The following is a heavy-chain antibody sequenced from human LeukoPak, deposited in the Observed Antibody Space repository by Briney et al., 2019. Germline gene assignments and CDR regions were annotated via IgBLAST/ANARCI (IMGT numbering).Heavy chain of an antibody. CDR2: INPNSGGT. J-gene: IGHJ4*02. CDR1: GYTFTGYY. D-gene: IGHD5-24*01. CDR3: ARILADGYNSNY. V-gene: IGHV1-2*02. Sequence: ASVKVSCEASGYTFTGYYMHWVRQAPGQGLEWMGWINPNSGGTNYAQKFQGRVTMARDTSISTAYMELSRLRSDDTAVYYCARILADGYNSNYWGQGTLVTVSS.